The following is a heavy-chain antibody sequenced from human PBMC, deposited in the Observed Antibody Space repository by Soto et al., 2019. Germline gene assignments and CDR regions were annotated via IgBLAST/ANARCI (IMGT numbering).Heavy chain of an antibody. CDR1: GGSFSGYY. J-gene: IGHJ3*02. CDR2: INHSGST. Sequence: SEILSLTCAVYGGSFSGYYWSWIRQPPGKGLEWIGEINHSGSTNYNPSLKSRVTISVDTSKNQFSLKLSSVTAADTAVYYCARKSDSSSWRGAFDIWGQGTMVTVSS. V-gene: IGHV4-34*01. D-gene: IGHD6-13*01. CDR3: ARKSDSSSWRGAFDI.